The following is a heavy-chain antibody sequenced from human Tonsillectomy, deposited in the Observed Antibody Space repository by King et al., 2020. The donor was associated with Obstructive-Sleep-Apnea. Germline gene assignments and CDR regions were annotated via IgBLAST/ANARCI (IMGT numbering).Heavy chain of an antibody. CDR3: AKDYAPYSSVWETNDY. V-gene: IGHV3-30*18. CDR1: GFTFSSYG. CDR2: ISYDGSNK. D-gene: IGHD6-19*01. J-gene: IGHJ4*02. Sequence: VQLVESGGGVVQPGRSLRLSCAASGFTFSSYGMHWVRQAPGKGLEWVAVISYDGSNKYYVDSVRGRFTISRDNSKNTLYLQMNSLSAGDTAVYYCAKDYAPYSSVWETNDYWGQGTLVTVSS.